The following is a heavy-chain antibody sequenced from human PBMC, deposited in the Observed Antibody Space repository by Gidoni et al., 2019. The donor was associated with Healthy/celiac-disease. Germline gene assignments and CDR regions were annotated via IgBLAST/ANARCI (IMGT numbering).Heavy chain of an antibody. J-gene: IGHJ6*03. CDR2: ISDDGSNK. D-gene: IGHD5-18*01. V-gene: IGHV3-30-3*01. Sequence: QVQLVESGGGVVQPGRSLRLSCAASGFTFSSYAMHWVRQAPGKGLGWVAVISDDGSNKYYADSVKGRFTISRDNSKNTLYLQMNSLRAEDTAVYYCARDPSVDTAMDNGEYYYYYMDVWGKGTTVTVSS. CDR1: GFTFSSYA. CDR3: ARDPSVDTAMDNGEYYYYYMDV.